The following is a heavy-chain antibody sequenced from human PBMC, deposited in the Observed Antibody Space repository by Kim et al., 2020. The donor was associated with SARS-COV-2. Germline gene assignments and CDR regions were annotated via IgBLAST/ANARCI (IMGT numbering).Heavy chain of an antibody. J-gene: IGHJ4*02. CDR3: ARGHYCGSGSYYSN. Sequence: NPSLRSRVTISVDTAKNQFSLKLSSVTAADTAVYYCARGHYCGSGSYYSNWGQGTLVTVSS. D-gene: IGHD3-10*01. V-gene: IGHV4-59*09.